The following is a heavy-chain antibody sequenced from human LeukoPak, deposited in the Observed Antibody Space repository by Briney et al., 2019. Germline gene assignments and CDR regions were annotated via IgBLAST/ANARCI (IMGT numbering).Heavy chain of an antibody. V-gene: IGHV3-30-3*01. J-gene: IGHJ4*02. D-gene: IGHD3-9*01. Sequence: PGGSLRLSCAASGFTFSSYAMHWVRQAPGKGLEWVAVISFDGSNKYYADSVKGRFTISRDNSKNTLYLQMNSLRAEDTAVYYCARGGILTGYSLDYWGQGTLVTVSS. CDR2: ISFDGSNK. CDR1: GFTFSSYA. CDR3: ARGGILTGYSLDY.